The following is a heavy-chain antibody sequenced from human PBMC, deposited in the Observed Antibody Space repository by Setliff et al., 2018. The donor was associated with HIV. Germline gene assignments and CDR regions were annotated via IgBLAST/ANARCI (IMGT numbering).Heavy chain of an antibody. Sequence: SETLSLTCSVSGGSIYNFYWSWIRQSPGKRLEWIGSVSQSGSTYYNPSLKSRITISVDRSKNLFSLKLISVTAADQGVYYCARVPVAGANWFDPWGLGTLVTVSS. J-gene: IGHJ5*02. V-gene: IGHV4-59*04. D-gene: IGHD2-21*01. CDR1: GGSIYNFY. CDR2: VSQSGST. CDR3: ARVPVAGANWFDP.